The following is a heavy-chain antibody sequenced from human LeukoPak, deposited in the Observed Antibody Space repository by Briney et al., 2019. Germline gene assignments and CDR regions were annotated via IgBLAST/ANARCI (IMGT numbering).Heavy chain of an antibody. CDR1: GFTFSSYG. CDR3: ARASSSWYYFDY. J-gene: IGHJ4*02. CDR2: ISGSGGST. V-gene: IGHV3-23*01. D-gene: IGHD6-13*01. Sequence: GGTLRLSCAASGFTFSSYGMSWVRQAPGKGLEWVSAISGSGGSTYYADSVKGRFTISRDNSKNTLYLQMNSLRAEDTAVYYCARASSSWYYFDYWGQGTLVTVSS.